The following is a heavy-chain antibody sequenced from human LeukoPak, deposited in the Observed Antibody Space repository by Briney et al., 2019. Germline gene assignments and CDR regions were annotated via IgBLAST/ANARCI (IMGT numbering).Heavy chain of an antibody. CDR3: VRKTDCTGGSCYLSHWFDP. V-gene: IGHV3-7*01. J-gene: IGHJ5*02. CDR2: IKQDGSEK. CDR1: GFTFSNYW. Sequence: GGSLRLSCAASGFTFSNYWMNWVRQAPGKGLEWVANIKQDGSEKYYVDSVKGRFTISRDNAKNSLYLQMNSLREEDTAVYYCVRKTDCTGGSCYLSHWFDPWGQGTLVTVSS. D-gene: IGHD2-15*01.